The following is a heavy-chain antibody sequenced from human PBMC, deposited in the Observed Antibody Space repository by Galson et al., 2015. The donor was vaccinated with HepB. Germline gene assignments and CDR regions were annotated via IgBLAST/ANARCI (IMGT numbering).Heavy chain of an antibody. Sequence: SLRLSCAASGLTFSSYWMSWVRQAPGKGLEWVANIKQDGSEKYYVDSVKGRFTISRDNAKNSLYLQMNSLRAEDTAVYYCARERELIRFLEWLSGTGGYGMDVWGQGTTVTVSS. CDR1: GLTFSSYW. J-gene: IGHJ6*02. D-gene: IGHD3-3*01. V-gene: IGHV3-7*03. CDR2: IKQDGSEK. CDR3: ARERELIRFLEWLSGTGGYGMDV.